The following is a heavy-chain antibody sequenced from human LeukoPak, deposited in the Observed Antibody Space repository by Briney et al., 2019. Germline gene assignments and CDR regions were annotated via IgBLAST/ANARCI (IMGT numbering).Heavy chain of an antibody. V-gene: IGHV1-69*13. Sequence: SVKVSFKASGGTFSSYAISWVRQAPGQGLEWMGGIIPIFGTANYAQKFQGRVTITADESTSTAYMELSSLRSEDTAVYYCARAQGPKSYYDFWSGPLSYFDYWGQGTLVTVSS. D-gene: IGHD3-3*01. CDR2: IIPIFGTA. CDR3: ARAQGPKSYYDFWSGPLSYFDY. CDR1: GGTFSSYA. J-gene: IGHJ4*02.